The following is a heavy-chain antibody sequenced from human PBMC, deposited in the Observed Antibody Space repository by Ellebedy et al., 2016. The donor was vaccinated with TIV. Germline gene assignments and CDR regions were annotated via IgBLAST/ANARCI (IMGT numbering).Heavy chain of an antibody. CDR3: ARGGDTLSAYENWFDS. J-gene: IGHJ5*01. V-gene: IGHV1-8*03. CDR1: GYTFTSYD. Sequence: ASVKVSCKASGYTFTSYDINWVRQATGQGLEWMGWMNPNSGNTGYAQKFQGRVTITRNTSISTAYMELSSLRSEDTAVYYCARGGDTLSAYENWFDSWGQGTLVTVSS. CDR2: MNPNSGNT. D-gene: IGHD3-9*01.